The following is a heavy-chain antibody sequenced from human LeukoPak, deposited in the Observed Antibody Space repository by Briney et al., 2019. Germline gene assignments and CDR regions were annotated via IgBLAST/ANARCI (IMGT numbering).Heavy chain of an antibody. CDR3: ASQRGDSSRYFQWFDP. V-gene: IGHV4-30-4*01. J-gene: IGHJ5*02. CDR1: GGSISSGDYY. D-gene: IGHD3-22*01. CDR2: IYYSGGT. Sequence: SQTLSLTCTVSGGSISSGDYYWSWIRQPPGKGLEWIGYIYYSGGTYYNPSLKSRVTISVDTSKNQFSLKLSSVTAADTAVYYCASQRGDSSRYFQWFDPWGQGTLVTVSS.